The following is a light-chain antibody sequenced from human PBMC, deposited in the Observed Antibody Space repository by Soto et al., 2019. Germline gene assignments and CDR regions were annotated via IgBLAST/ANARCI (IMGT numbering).Light chain of an antibody. CDR2: GAS. Sequence: EIVLTQSPGTLSLSPGERATLSCRASQRVSNNYLAWYQQKPGQAPRLLIYGASNRATGIPDRFSGSGSGTDFTLTISRLEPEDFAVYYCQQYGSSGTVGQGTKVEIK. CDR1: QRVSNNY. CDR3: QQYGSSGT. J-gene: IGKJ1*01. V-gene: IGKV3-20*01.